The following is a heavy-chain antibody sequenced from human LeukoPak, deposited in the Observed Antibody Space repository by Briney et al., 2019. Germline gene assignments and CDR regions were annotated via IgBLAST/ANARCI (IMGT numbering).Heavy chain of an antibody. Sequence: ASVKVSCKASGYTFTGYYMHWVRQAPGQGLEWMGWINPNSGGTNYAQKLQGRVTMTTDTSTSTAYMELRSLRSDDTAVCYCARDRPRGYYYDSSAPDYWGQGTLVTVPS. CDR3: ARDRPRGYYYDSSAPDY. D-gene: IGHD3-22*01. J-gene: IGHJ4*02. CDR2: INPNSGGT. CDR1: GYTFTGYY. V-gene: IGHV1-2*02.